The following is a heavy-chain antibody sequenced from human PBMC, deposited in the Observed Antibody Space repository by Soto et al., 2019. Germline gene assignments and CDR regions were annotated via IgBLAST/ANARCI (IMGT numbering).Heavy chain of an antibody. CDR2: VYSSGNT. D-gene: IGHD1-1*01. J-gene: IGHJ4*02. CDR3: ARDRTLGILDY. CDR1: GGSISGYY. V-gene: IGHV4-59*01. Sequence: SETLSLTCTVSGGSISGYYWGWVRQPPGKGLEWIGYVYSSGNTNYNPSLNSRATISVDTSKNQFSLKLSSVTAADTAVYYCARDRTLGILDYWGQGALVTVSS.